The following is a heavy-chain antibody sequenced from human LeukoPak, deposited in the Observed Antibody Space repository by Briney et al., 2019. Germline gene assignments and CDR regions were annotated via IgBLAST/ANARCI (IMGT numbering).Heavy chain of an antibody. CDR1: GYTFIDDY. V-gene: IGHV1-2*02. J-gene: IGHJ4*02. CDR3: AKTPYGDYYDS. D-gene: IGHD4-17*01. CDR2: INPNTGGT. Sequence: ASVKVSCKASGYTFIDDYIHWLRQAHAQGLEWMGWINPNTGGTKFAQKFQGRLTLTRDTSINTAYMELNSLKSDDTAIYYCAKTPYGDYYDSWGQGTLVTVSS.